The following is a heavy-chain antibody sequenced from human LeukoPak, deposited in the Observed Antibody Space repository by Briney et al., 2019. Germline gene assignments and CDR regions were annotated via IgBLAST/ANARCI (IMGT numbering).Heavy chain of an antibody. J-gene: IGHJ5*02. CDR1: GYTFTSYA. D-gene: IGHD3-3*01. CDR3: ARVKATSFGDWFDP. Sequence: ASVKVSCKASGYTFTSYAMNWVRQAPGQGLEWMGWINTNTGNPTYAQGFTGRFVFSLDTSVSTAYLQISGLKAEDTAVYYCARVKATSFGDWFDPWGQGTLVTVSS. CDR2: INTNTGNP. V-gene: IGHV7-4-1*02.